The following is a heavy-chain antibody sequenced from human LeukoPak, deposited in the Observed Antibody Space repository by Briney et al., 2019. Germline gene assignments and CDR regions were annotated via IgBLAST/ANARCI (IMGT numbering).Heavy chain of an antibody. D-gene: IGHD3-22*01. Sequence: GGSLRLSCAASGFTFSSYWMSWVRQAPGKGLEWVANIKQDGSEKYYVDSVKGRFTISRDNAKNSLYLQMIGLTAEDTAVYYCARDPTGGINYDRSGYYRYWGQGTLVTVSS. V-gene: IGHV3-7*03. CDR2: IKQDGSEK. J-gene: IGHJ4*02. CDR1: GFTFSSYW. CDR3: ARDPTGGINYDRSGYYRY.